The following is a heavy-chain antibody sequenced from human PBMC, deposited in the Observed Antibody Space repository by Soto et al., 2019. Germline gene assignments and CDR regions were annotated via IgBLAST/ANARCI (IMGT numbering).Heavy chain of an antibody. CDR1: GFTFSTYW. V-gene: IGHV3-74*01. Sequence: EVQLVESGGGLVQPGGSLRLSCAASGFTFSTYWMHSVRQAPEKGLLWVSHINGDGSYTDFADSVKGRFTISRDNAKNTVYLQMQSLRVEDTAVYFCVRTWHGFDIWGPGTMVTVSS. CDR3: VRTWHGFDI. CDR2: INGDGSYT. J-gene: IGHJ3*02.